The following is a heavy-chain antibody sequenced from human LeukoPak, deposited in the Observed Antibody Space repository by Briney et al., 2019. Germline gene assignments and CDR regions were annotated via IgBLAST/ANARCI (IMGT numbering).Heavy chain of an antibody. CDR3: ASDRIEVDAFDI. CDR1: GGSISSSSSY. D-gene: IGHD2-15*01. V-gene: IGHV4-39*07. Sequence: PSETLSLTCTVSGGSISSSSSYWGWIRQPPGKGLEWIGNIYYSGSTYYNPSLKSRVTISVDTSKNQFSLKLSSVTAADTAVYYCASDRIEVDAFDIWGQGTMVTVSS. J-gene: IGHJ3*02. CDR2: IYYSGST.